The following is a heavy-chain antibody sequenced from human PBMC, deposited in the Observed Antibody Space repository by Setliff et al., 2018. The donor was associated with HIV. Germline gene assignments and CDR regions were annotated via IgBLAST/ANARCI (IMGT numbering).Heavy chain of an antibody. D-gene: IGHD2-21*02. CDR1: GFYFRGYA. CDR3: ATLVLGPYFVVATATTDYFDY. J-gene: IGHJ4*02. CDR2: ISGSGGST. V-gene: IGHV3-23*01. Sequence: PGGSLRLSCEASGFYFRGYAMHWVRQAPGKGLEWVSAISGSGGSTYYADSVKGRFTISRDNSKNTLYLQMNSLRAEDTAVYYCATLVLGPYFVVATATTDYFDYWGQGTLVTVSS.